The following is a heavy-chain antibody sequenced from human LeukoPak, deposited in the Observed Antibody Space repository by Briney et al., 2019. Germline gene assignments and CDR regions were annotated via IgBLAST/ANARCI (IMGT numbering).Heavy chain of an antibody. CDR1: GFTFSSYW. D-gene: IGHD3-22*01. CDR3: ARAPYTSGFYFFDP. Sequence: AGGSLRLSCSAYGFTFSSYWMSWVRQAPGKGPEWVANIKQDGSEKYYVDSVKGRFTISRDNAKNSLYLQMNSLRAEDTAVYYCARAPYTSGFYFFDPWGQGTLVIVSS. CDR2: IKQDGSEK. V-gene: IGHV3-7*01. J-gene: IGHJ5*02.